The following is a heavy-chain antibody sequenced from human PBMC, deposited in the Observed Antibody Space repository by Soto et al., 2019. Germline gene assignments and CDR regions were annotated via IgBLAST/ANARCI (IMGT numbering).Heavy chain of an antibody. V-gene: IGHV4-31*03. CDR1: DDSISSGGYY. CDR2: IYGTGNM. J-gene: IGHJ2*01. Sequence: QVQLQESGPGLVKPSQTLSLTCTVSDDSISSGGYYWSWIRQHPGKGLEWIGYIYGTGNMYYKSSLKSRLTFSVDTSKNHFSLKLTSVPAADTAVYYCARGTDTWFFALWGRGTLVTVSS. CDR3: ARGTDTWFFAL. D-gene: IGHD3-9*01.